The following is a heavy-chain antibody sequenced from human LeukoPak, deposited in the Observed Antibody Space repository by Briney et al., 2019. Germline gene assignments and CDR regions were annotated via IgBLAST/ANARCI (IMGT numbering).Heavy chain of an antibody. CDR2: ISSSSRAI. CDR3: ATDGGWDLAYFDN. J-gene: IGHJ4*02. Sequence: GGSLRLSCVASGSTLSNYNMNWVRQAPGRGLEWVSYISSSSRAIYYADSVKGRFTVSRDGASQSLFLEMNSLRVEDTAIYYCATDGGWDLAYFDNWGQGTLVSVSS. D-gene: IGHD2-15*01. CDR1: GSTLSNYN. V-gene: IGHV3-48*01.